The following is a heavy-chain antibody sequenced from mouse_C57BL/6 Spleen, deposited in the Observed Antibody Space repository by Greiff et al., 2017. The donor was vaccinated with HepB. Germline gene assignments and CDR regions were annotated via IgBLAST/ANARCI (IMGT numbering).Heavy chain of an antibody. Sequence: QVQLQQSGAELVKPGASVKISCKASGYAFSSYWMNWVKQRPGKGLEWIGQIYPGDGDTNYNGKFKGKATLTADKSSSTAYMQLSSLTSEDSAVYFCARWGLRRPYFDYWGQGTTLTVSS. V-gene: IGHV1-80*01. CDR2: IYPGDGDT. CDR3: ARWGLRRPYFDY. CDR1: GYAFSSYW. D-gene: IGHD2-2*01. J-gene: IGHJ2*01.